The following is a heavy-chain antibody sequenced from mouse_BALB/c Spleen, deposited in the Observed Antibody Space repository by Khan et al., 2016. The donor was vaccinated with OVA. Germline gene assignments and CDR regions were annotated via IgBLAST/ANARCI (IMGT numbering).Heavy chain of an antibody. CDR1: GYTFTHYG. CDR2: INTFTGEP. CDR3: ARPPYFSYSLDH. J-gene: IGHJ4*01. V-gene: IGHV9-3-1*01. D-gene: IGHD2-12*01. Sequence: QVQLKQSGPELKKPGETVKISCKASGYTFTHYGMNWVKQSPGKALKWMGWINTFTGEPTYADDFKGRFAFSLETSASTAYLQINNLKNEDTATYFFARPPYFSYSLDHWGQGTSVTVSS.